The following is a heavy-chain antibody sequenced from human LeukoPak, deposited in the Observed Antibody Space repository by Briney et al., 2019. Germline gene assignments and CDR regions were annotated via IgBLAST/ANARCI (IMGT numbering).Heavy chain of an antibody. Sequence: GGSLRLSCAASGFTFSSYSMNWVRQAPGKGLEWVSSISSSSSYIYYADSVKGRFTISRDNAKNSLYLQMNSLRAEDTAVYYCAREPIAAASTFDYWGQGTLVTVSS. CDR1: GFTFSSYS. V-gene: IGHV3-21*01. CDR3: AREPIAAASTFDY. D-gene: IGHD6-13*01. CDR2: ISSSSSYI. J-gene: IGHJ4*02.